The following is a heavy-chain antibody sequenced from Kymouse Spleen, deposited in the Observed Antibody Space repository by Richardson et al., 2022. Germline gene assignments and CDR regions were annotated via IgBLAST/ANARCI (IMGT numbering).Heavy chain of an antibody. D-gene: IGHD2-2*02. V-gene: IGHV4-39*01. CDR2: IYYSGST. CDR3: ARHVCSSTSCPFDY. J-gene: IGHJ4*02. Sequence: QLQLQESGPGLVKPSETLSLTCTVSGGSISSSSYYWGWIRQPPGKGLEWIGSIYYSGSTYYNPSLKSRVTISVDTSKNQFSLKLSSVTAADTAVYYCARHVCSSTSCPFDYWGQGTLVTVSS. CDR1: GGSISSSSYY.